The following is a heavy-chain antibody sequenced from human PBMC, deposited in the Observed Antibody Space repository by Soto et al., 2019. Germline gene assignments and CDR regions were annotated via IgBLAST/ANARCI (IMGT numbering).Heavy chain of an antibody. CDR3: ARDLGSGPLTGYCGVDV. Sequence: QVKLQESGPGLVKPTQTLSLTCTVSGGSINSVAYFWSWIRQQPGKGLEWIGYIYYTGSAHYNPSLKSRAIKSTDTSKSQVSLTMSSLTVADTAVEFCARDLGSGPLTGYCGVDVWGQGITVTVSS. CDR2: IYYTGSA. D-gene: IGHD6-19*01. CDR1: GGSINSVAYF. V-gene: IGHV4-31*02. J-gene: IGHJ6*01.